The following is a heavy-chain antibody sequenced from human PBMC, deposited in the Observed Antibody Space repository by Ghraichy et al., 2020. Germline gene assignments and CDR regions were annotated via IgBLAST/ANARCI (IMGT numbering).Heavy chain of an antibody. Sequence: GGSLRLSCAASGFTFSSYEMNWVRQAPGKGLEWVSYISSSGSTIYYADSVKGRFTISRDNAKNSLYLQMNSLRAEDTAVYYCARDGYYNSSGYYSGYYYYYYMDVWGKGTTVTVSS. J-gene: IGHJ6*03. CDR2: ISSSGSTI. CDR1: GFTFSSYE. CDR3: ARDGYYNSSGYYSGYYYYYYMDV. V-gene: IGHV3-48*03. D-gene: IGHD3-22*01.